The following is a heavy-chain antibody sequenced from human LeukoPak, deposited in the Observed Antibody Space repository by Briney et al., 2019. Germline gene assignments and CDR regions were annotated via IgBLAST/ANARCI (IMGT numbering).Heavy chain of an antibody. CDR2: ISSSGSTI. V-gene: IGHV3-11*04. CDR1: GFSFSDYY. D-gene: IGHD3-3*01. J-gene: IGHJ6*03. Sequence: GGSLRLSCAASGFSFSDYYMSWIRQAPGKGLEWVSYISSSGSTIYYADSVKGRFTIPRDNAKNSLYLQMNSLRAEDTAVYYCARDAYYDFWSSEYYYYMDVWGKGTTVTVSS. CDR3: ARDAYYDFWSSEYYYYMDV.